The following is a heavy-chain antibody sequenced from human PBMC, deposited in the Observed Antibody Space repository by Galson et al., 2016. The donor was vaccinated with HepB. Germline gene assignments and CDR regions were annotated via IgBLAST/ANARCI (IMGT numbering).Heavy chain of an antibody. V-gene: IGHV4-39*01. CDR2: IYYSGST. Sequence: EILSLTCTVSGGSISSSSYYWGWIRQPPGKGLEWIGSIYYSGSTYYNPSLKSRVTISVDTSKNQFSLKLSSVTAADTAVYYCARHLKIQLWLRGNWFDPWGQGTLVTVSS. CDR1: GGSISSSSYY. CDR3: ARHLKIQLWLRGNWFDP. D-gene: IGHD5-18*01. J-gene: IGHJ5*02.